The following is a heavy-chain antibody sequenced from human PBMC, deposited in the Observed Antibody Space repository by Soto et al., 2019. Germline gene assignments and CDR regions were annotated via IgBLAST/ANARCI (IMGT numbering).Heavy chain of an antibody. D-gene: IGHD4-17*01. CDR2: VYPGDSDT. V-gene: IGHV5-51*01. J-gene: IGHJ4*02. Sequence: PGESLKISCKGSGYSFTTYWIGWVRQMPGKGLEWMGFVYPGDSDTKYSPSFQGQVTISADKSINTAYLQWSSLKASDTAIYYYVRQAGYGDFLPLFFNSWGQGTLVTVSS. CDR1: GYSFTTYW. CDR3: VRQAGYGDFLPLFFNS.